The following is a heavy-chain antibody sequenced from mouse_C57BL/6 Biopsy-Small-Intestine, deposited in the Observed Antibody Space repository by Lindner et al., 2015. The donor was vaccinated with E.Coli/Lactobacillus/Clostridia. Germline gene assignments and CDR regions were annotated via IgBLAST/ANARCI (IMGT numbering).Heavy chain of an antibody. J-gene: IGHJ2*01. CDR3: AREAPFDYDDY. V-gene: IGHV1-81*01. CDR1: GYTFTSYG. Sequence: VQLQESGAELARPGASVKLSCKASGYTFTSYGINWVKQRTGQGLEWIGEIYPRSGHSYYNEKFKGKATLTADRSSSTAYMELRSLTSEDSAVYFCAREAPFDYDDYWGQGTTLTVSS. D-gene: IGHD2-4*01. CDR2: IYPRSGHS.